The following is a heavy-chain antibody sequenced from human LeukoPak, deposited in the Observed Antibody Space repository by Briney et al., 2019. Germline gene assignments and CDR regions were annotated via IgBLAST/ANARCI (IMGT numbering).Heavy chain of an antibody. CDR2: INPSGGST. J-gene: IGHJ4*02. CDR3: ANLRGYNPPSNY. Sequence: ASVKVSCKASGYTFTSYYMHWVRQAPGQGLEWMGIINPSGGSTTYAQKFQGRVTMTRVTSTSTVYMELSSLRSEDTAVYYCANLRGYNPPSNYWGQGTLVTVSS. V-gene: IGHV1-46*01. CDR1: GYTFTSYY. D-gene: IGHD5-18*01.